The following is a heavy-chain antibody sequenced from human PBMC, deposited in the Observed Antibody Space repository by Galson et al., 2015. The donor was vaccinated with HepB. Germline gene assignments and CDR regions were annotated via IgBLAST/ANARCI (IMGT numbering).Heavy chain of an antibody. Sequence: SLRLSCAASGFTFDDYAMSWFRQAPGKGLEWVGFIRSKSYGGTTEYAASVKGRFTISRDDSKSIAYLQMNNLKIEDTAVYYCTRAPYDSSGYISFDYWGQGTLVTVSS. D-gene: IGHD3-22*01. CDR2: IRSKSYGGTT. CDR3: TRAPYDSSGYISFDY. J-gene: IGHJ4*02. CDR1: GFTFDDYA. V-gene: IGHV3-49*03.